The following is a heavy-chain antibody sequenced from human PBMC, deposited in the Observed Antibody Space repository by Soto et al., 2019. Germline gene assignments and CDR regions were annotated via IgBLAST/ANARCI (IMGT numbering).Heavy chain of an antibody. CDR2: IYWDDDK. D-gene: IGHD3-10*01. J-gene: IGHJ4*02. CDR3: AHSLRIPMVRGVAGGYFDY. V-gene: IGHV2-5*02. CDR1: GFSLSTSGVG. Sequence: QITLKESGPTLVKPTQTLTLTCTFSGFSLSTSGVGVGWIRQPPGKALEWLALIYWDDDKRYSPSLKSRLTITKDTSKNQVVLTMTNMDPVDTATYYCAHSLRIPMVRGVAGGYFDYWGQGTLVTVSS.